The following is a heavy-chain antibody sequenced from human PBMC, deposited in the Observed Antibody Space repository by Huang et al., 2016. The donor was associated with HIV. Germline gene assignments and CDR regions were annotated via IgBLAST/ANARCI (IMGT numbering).Heavy chain of an antibody. D-gene: IGHD3-22*01. CDR1: GFTFNNYG. Sequence: QVQLVESGGGVVQPGRSLRLSCAASGFTFNNYGIHWVRQAPGKGLEWAELIANDGSNEYYEESVKCRVTISRDNSKNTVYLKMDSLRADDTAVYYCAKDQGHYYDTSGYYLPHYWGQGTLVTVSS. CDR2: IANDGSNE. J-gene: IGHJ4*02. V-gene: IGHV3-30*18. CDR3: AKDQGHYYDTSGYYLPHY.